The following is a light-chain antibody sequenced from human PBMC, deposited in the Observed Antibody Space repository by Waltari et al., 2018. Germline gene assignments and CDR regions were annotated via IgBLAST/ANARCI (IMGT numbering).Light chain of an antibody. CDR1: QSVSSD. CDR3: QQYKYWPPLT. V-gene: IGKV3-15*01. CDR2: DAS. Sequence: EIVMTQSPVTLSVSLGARATLPCRPSQSVSSDLAWYQQKPGQAPRLLIYDASTRAAGLAARFSASGSGTEFTLTISSLQSEDFAVYYCQQYKYWPPLTFGGGTKVEIK. J-gene: IGKJ4*01.